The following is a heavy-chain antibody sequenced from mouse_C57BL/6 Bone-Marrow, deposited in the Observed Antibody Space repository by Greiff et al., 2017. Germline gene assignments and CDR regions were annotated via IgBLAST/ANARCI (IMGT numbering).Heavy chain of an antibody. CDR3: TSLFITTLVFDY. CDR1: GFNIKDDY. D-gene: IGHD1-1*01. J-gene: IGHJ2*01. Sequence: VQLKQSGAELVRPGASVKLSCTASGFNIKDDYMHWVKQRPEQGLEWIGWIDPENGDTEYDSKFPGKATIPADTSSNTAYLQLSSLTSEDTAVYYYTSLFITTLVFDYWGQGTTLTVSS. CDR2: IDPENGDT. V-gene: IGHV14-4*01.